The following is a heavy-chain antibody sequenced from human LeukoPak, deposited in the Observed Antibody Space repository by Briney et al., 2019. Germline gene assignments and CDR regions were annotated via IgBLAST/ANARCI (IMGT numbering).Heavy chain of an antibody. CDR3: ATPPSPNSGSYYFY. V-gene: IGHV3-48*04. J-gene: IGHJ4*02. Sequence: GGSLRLSCAASGFTFSISSYSMNWVRQAPGKGLEWVSYISSSSSTIYYADSVKGRFTISRDNAKNSLYLRMNSLRAEDTAVYYCATPPSPNSGSYYFYWGQGTLVTVSS. CDR2: ISSSSSTI. CDR1: GFTFSISSYS. D-gene: IGHD1-26*01.